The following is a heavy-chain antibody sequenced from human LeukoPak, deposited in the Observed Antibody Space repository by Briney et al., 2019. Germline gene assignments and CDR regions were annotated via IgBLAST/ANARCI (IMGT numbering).Heavy chain of an antibody. CDR3: ARAGGHTYYFDY. Sequence: GGSLRLSCAASGFTFSSYAMHWVRQAPGKGLEYVSAISSNGGSTYYANSVKGRFTIPRDNSKNTLYLQMGSLRAEDMAVYYCARAGGHTYYFDYWGQGTLVTVSS. D-gene: IGHD3-16*01. J-gene: IGHJ4*02. V-gene: IGHV3-64*01. CDR2: ISSNGGST. CDR1: GFTFSSYA.